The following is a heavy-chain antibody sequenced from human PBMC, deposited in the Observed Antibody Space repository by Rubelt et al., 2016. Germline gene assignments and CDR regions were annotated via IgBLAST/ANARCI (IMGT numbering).Heavy chain of an antibody. V-gene: IGHV3-49*04. CDR1: GFTFSRYA. CDR3: TRGRLPAAIAAFEI. J-gene: IGHJ3*02. Sequence: SRGGLVQPGGSLRVSCAASGFTFSRYAMTWVRQAPGKGLEWVGFVRSKAYDETREYGASVKGRFTISRDDSASITYLQMNGLKSEDTAVYFCTRGRLPAAIAAFEIWGHGTMVTVSS. CDR2: VRSKAYDETR. D-gene: IGHD2-2*01.